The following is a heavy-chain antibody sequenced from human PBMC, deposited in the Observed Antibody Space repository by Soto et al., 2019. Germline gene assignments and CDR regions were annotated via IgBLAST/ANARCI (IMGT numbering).Heavy chain of an antibody. D-gene: IGHD4-17*01. V-gene: IGHV3-74*01. J-gene: IGHJ5*02. Sequence: PGGSLRLSCAASGFTFSTYWMHWVRQAPGKGLVWVSRINSDGSSTTYADSVKGRFTISRDNAKNTLYLQMNSLRAEDSAVYYCARVAGVNGDYVNWFDPWGQGTLVTVSS. CDR3: ARVAGVNGDYVNWFDP. CDR1: GFTFSTYW. CDR2: INSDGSST.